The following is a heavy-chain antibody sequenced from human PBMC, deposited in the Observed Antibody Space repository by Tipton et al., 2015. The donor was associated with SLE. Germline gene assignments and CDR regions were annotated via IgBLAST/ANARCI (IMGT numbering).Heavy chain of an antibody. CDR2: IYYSGST. Sequence: TLSLTCTVSGGSISSSSYYWGWIRQPPGKGLEWIGSIYYSGSTYYNPSLKSRVTISVDTSKNQFSLKLSSVTAADTAVYYCASYVLRYFDWSFDYWGQGTPVTVSS. V-gene: IGHV4-39*07. CDR3: ASYVLRYFDWSFDY. D-gene: IGHD3-9*01. CDR1: GGSISSSSYY. J-gene: IGHJ4*02.